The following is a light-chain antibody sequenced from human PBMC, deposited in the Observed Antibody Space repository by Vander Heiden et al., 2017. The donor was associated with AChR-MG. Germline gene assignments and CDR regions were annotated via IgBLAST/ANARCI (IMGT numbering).Light chain of an antibody. CDR2: GNT. J-gene: IGLJ2*01. CDR1: NSNIGAGYD. V-gene: IGLV1-40*01. CDR3: QSYDSRMSAVV. Sequence: QSVLTQPPSVSGAPGQRVTISCTGSNSNIGAGYDVHWYQQLLGTAPKPLIHGNTNRPSGVPDRFSGSNSGTSASLAITGLQAEDEGDYYCQSYDSRMSAVVFGGGTKVTVL.